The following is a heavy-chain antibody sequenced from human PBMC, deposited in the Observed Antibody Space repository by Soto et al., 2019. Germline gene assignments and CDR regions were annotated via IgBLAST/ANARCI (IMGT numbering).Heavy chain of an antibody. D-gene: IGHD4-17*01. CDR2: ISVGGGIT. CDR3: AKDPNGDYIGAFDS. V-gene: IGHV3-23*01. J-gene: IGHJ4*02. CDR1: GFTFSTYA. Sequence: EVQLLESGGGLVRPGGSLRLSCVGSGFTFSTYAMTWVRQAPGKRLEWVSAISVGGGITKYADSVKGRFTISRDNSKNTLYLQMNSLRAEDTARYYCAKDPNGDYIGAFDSWGQGTLVTVSS.